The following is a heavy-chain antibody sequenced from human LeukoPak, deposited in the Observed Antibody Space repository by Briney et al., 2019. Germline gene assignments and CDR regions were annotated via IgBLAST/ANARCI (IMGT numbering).Heavy chain of an antibody. Sequence: GGSLRLSCAASGFTFSSYWMSWVRQAPGKGLEWVANIKQDGSAKYYVDSVKGRFTISRDNAKNSLYLQMNSLRAEDTAVYYCARGNYYGSGNPIDYWGQGTLVTVSS. D-gene: IGHD3-10*01. CDR2: IKQDGSAK. J-gene: IGHJ4*02. CDR3: ARGNYYGSGNPIDY. V-gene: IGHV3-7*01. CDR1: GFTFSSYW.